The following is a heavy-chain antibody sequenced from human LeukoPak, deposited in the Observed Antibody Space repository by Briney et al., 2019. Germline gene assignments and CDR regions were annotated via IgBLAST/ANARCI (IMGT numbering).Heavy chain of an antibody. D-gene: IGHD1-26*01. CDR3: ARDGYTASYYSLDY. Sequence: SETLSLTCTVSGGSLRSYYWSWIRQSARKGLESIGRIYTTGTTNYNPSLKSRVTMSVDVSKNQFSLRLSSVTAADSAVYYCARDGYTASYYSLDYWGQGIQVTVSS. CDR1: GGSLRSYY. V-gene: IGHV4-4*07. CDR2: IYTTGTT. J-gene: IGHJ4*02.